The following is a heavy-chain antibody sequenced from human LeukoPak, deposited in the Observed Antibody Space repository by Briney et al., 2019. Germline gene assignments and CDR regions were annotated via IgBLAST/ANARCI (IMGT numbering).Heavy chain of an antibody. CDR1: GGSISSYY. Sequence: SETLSLTCTVSGGSISSYYWSWIRQPAGKGLEWIGRIYTSGSTNYNPSLKSRVTMSVGTSKNQFSLKLSSVTAADTAVYYCARDQLAAATWDAFDIWGQGTMVTVPS. CDR3: ARDQLAAATWDAFDI. D-gene: IGHD6-13*01. CDR2: IYTSGST. J-gene: IGHJ3*02. V-gene: IGHV4-4*07.